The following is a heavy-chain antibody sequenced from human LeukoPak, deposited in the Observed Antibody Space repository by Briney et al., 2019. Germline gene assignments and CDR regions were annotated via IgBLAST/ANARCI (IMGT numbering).Heavy chain of an antibody. CDR2: ISAYNWNT. D-gene: IGHD3-10*01. J-gene: IGHJ6*02. CDR3: ARVRFGELLDPTPYGMDV. CDR1: VYTFTRYG. V-gene: IGHV1-18*01. Sequence: AAVKVSCKASVYTFTRYGISWVRQAPGQGLEWMGWISAYNWNTNHAQKIQGRVPMTTNASTSTAYMKLRSLRSDDTAVYYCARVRFGELLDPTPYGMDVWGQGTTVTVSS.